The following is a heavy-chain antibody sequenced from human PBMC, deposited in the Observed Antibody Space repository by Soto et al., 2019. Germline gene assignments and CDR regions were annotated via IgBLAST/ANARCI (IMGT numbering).Heavy chain of an antibody. CDR3: ARGPGFLEWLGYPTSSGSYYGMDV. Sequence: ASVKVSCKTSGGTFSNDIITWVRQAPGQGLEWMGWMNPNSGNTGYAQKFQGRVTMTRNTSISTAYMELSSLRSEDTAVYYCARGPGFLEWLGYPTSSGSYYGMDVWGQGTKVTVSS. J-gene: IGHJ6*02. CDR2: MNPNSGNT. D-gene: IGHD3-3*01. V-gene: IGHV1-8*02. CDR1: GGTFSNDI.